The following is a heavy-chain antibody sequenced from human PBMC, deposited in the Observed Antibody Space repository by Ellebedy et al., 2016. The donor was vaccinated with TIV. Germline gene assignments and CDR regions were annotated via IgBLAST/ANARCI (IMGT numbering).Heavy chain of an antibody. CDR1: GGTFSSYS. D-gene: IGHD7-27*01. Sequence: AASVKVPCKASGGTFSSYSINRVRQAPGQGLEWMGRIIPILDITNYAQNFQGRVTITADKSTSTAYMELSSLRSEDTAVYYCARAPPPRGDRSADAFDIWGQGTMVTVSS. CDR3: ARAPPPRGDRSADAFDI. J-gene: IGHJ3*02. CDR2: IIPILDIT. V-gene: IGHV1-69*04.